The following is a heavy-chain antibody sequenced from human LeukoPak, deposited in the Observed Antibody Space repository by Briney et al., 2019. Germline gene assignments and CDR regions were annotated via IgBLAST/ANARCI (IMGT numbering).Heavy chain of an antibody. CDR1: GFTFDDYA. CDR3: ASPGGHYYDSSGYVYY. CDR2: ISWNSGSI. V-gene: IGHV3-9*01. J-gene: IGHJ4*02. D-gene: IGHD3-22*01. Sequence: GGSLRLSCAASGFTFDDYAMHWVRQAPGKGLEWVSGISWNSGSIGYADSVKGRFTISRDNAKNSLYLQMNSLRDEDTAVYYCASPGGHYYDSSGYVYYWGQGTLVTVSS.